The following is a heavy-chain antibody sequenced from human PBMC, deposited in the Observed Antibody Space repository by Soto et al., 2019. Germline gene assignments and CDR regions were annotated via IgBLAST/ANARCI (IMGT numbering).Heavy chain of an antibody. V-gene: IGHV3-30-3*01. CDR1: GFTFITHA. D-gene: IGHD6-13*01. J-gene: IGHJ5*02. Sequence: QVQLVESWGGVVQPGRSLRLSCAASGFTFITHAMHWVRQAPGKGLECVAIVSFDGSNKYYADSVKGRFTISRDNSKNTLYLQMSGLTPEDTAFYYCARDQTGITTAGGGRIDRWGQGTRVTVSS. CDR3: ARDQTGITTAGGGRIDR. CDR2: VSFDGSNK.